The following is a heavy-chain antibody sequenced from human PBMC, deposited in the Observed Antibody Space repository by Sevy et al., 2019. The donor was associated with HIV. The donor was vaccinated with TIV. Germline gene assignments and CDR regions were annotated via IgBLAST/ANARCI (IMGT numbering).Heavy chain of an antibody. V-gene: IGHV3-72*01. CDR2: VKNRVNSYST. J-gene: IGHJ6*03. CDR3: ARDLYCTITSCYYYMDV. CDR1: GFTFSDHY. Sequence: GGSLRLSCAASGFTFSDHYMDWVRQAPGKGLEWVGRVKNRVNSYSTEYAASVKGRFTISRDDSKNSLYLQMSSLGSEDTAVYFFARDLYCTITSCYYYMDVWGKGTTVTVSS. D-gene: IGHD2-2*01.